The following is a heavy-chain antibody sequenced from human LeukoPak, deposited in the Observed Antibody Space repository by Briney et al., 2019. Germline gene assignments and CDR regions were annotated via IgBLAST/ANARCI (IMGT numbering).Heavy chain of an antibody. J-gene: IGHJ4*02. CDR1: GFTFSSYS. Sequence: GGSLRLSCAASGFTFSSYSMNWVRQAPGKGLEWVSSISSSSSYIYYADSVKGRFTISRDNAKNSLYLQMNSLRAEDTAVYYCAKEGVRWNYVGYFDYWGQGTLVTVSS. CDR3: AKEGVRWNYVGYFDY. V-gene: IGHV3-21*04. CDR2: ISSSSSYI. D-gene: IGHD1-7*01.